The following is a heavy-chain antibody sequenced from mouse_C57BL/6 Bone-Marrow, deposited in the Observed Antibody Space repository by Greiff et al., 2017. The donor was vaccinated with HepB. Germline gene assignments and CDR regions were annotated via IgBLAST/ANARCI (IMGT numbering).Heavy chain of an antibody. J-gene: IGHJ1*03. CDR2: IYYSGTI. Sequence: EVQLQESGPGLVKPSQTVFLTCTVTGISITTGNYRWSWIRQFPGNKLEWIGYIYYSGTITYNPSLTSRTTITRDTPKNQFFLEMNSLTAEDTATYYCARDYYGSSYYWYFDVWGTGTTVTVSS. CDR1: GISITTGNYR. D-gene: IGHD1-1*01. V-gene: IGHV3-5*01. CDR3: ARDYYGSSYYWYFDV.